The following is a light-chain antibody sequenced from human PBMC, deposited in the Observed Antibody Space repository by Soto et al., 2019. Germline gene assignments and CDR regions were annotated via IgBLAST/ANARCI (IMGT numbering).Light chain of an antibody. V-gene: IGKV3-11*01. CDR2: DAS. Sequence: EIVLTQSPATLSLSPGERVTLSCRASQSVSSYLVWYQQKPGQAPRLLIYDASNRATDIPARFSGSGSGTDFTLTISSLEPEDFAVYYCQQRSNWPPITFGQGTRLEIK. J-gene: IGKJ5*01. CDR3: QQRSNWPPIT. CDR1: QSVSSY.